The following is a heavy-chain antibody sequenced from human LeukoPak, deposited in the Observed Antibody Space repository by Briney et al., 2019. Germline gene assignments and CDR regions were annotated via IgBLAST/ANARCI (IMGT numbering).Heavy chain of an antibody. V-gene: IGHV4-38-2*01. D-gene: IGHD3-3*01. CDR1: GYSISSGYY. J-gene: IGHJ4*02. CDR3: ARRVGFGVVTSIGY. CDR2: IYHSGST. Sequence: SETLSLTCAVSGYSISSGYYWGWIRQPPGKGLEWIGSIYHSGSTYYNPSLKSRVTISVDTSKNQFSLKLSSVTAADTAVYYCARRVGFGVVTSIGYWGQGTLVTVSS.